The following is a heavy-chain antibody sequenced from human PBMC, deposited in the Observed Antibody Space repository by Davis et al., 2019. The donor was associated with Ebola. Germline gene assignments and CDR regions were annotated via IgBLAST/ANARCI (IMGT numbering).Heavy chain of an antibody. V-gene: IGHV3-23*01. CDR2: ISGSGGST. J-gene: IGHJ6*02. CDR1: GFTFSSYA. Sequence: PGGSLRLSCAASGFTFSSYAMSWVRQAPGKGLEWVSAISGSGGSTYYADSVKGRFTISRDNSKNTLYLQMNSLRAEDTAVYYCAFVWNYYYYGMDVWGQGTTVTVSS. D-gene: IGHD2-8*01. CDR3: AFVWNYYYYGMDV.